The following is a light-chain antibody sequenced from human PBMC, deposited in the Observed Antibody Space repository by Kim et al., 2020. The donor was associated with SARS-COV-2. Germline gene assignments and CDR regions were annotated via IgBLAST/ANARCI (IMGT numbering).Light chain of an antibody. CDR3: QQSYSTPWT. Sequence: DIQMTQSPSSLSASVGDRVTITCRASQGISSYLNWYQQKPGKAPKLLIYAASSLQSGVPSRFSGSESGTDFTLTISSLQPEDFATYYCQQSYSTPWTFGQGTKVDIK. V-gene: IGKV1-39*01. CDR1: QGISSY. CDR2: AAS. J-gene: IGKJ1*01.